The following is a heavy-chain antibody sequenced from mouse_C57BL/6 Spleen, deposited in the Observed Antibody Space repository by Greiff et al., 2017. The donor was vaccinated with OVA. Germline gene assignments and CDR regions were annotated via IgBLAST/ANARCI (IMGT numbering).Heavy chain of an antibody. CDR1: GYTFTSYW. V-gene: IGHV1-69*01. CDR2: IDPSDSYT. D-gene: IGHD1-1*01. J-gene: IGHJ3*01. Sequence: QVQLQQPGAELVMPGASVKLSCKASGYTFTSYWMHWVKQRPGQGLEWIGEIDPSDSYTNYNQKFKGKSTLTVDKSSSTAYMQLSSLTSEDSAVYYCAREEPYCGSEKVLAYWGQGTLVTVSA. CDR3: AREEPYCGSEKVLAY.